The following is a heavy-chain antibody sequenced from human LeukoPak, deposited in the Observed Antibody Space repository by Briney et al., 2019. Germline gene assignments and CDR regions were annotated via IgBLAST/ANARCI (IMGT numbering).Heavy chain of an antibody. CDR1: GFIFNEFY. CDR2: VTTTGDPV. V-gene: IGHV3-11*01. D-gene: IGHD3-22*01. CDR3: ARDFRYYYHSSDGMDV. Sequence: PGGSLRLSCSASGFIFNEFYMSWIRQAPGKGLECISYVTTTGDPVYYTDSVKGRFTISRDNAKISLYLQMTSLRAEDTAVYYCARDFRYYYHSSDGMDVWGQGTTVIVSS. J-gene: IGHJ6*02.